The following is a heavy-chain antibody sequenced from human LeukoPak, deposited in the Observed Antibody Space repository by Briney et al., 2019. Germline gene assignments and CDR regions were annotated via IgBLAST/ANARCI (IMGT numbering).Heavy chain of an antibody. CDR3: ARATPDWFDP. CDR1: GGSISSYY. V-gene: IGHV4-59*01. J-gene: IGHJ5*02. Sequence: KASETLSLTCTVSGGSISSYYWSWIRQPPGKGLEWIGYIYYSGSTNYNPSLKSRVTIPVDTSKNQFSLKLSSVTAADTAVYYCARATPDWFDPWGQGTLVTVSS. CDR2: IYYSGST.